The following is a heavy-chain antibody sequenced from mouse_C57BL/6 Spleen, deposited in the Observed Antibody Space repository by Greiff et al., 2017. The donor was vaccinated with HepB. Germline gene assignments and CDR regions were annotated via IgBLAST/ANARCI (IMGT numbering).Heavy chain of an antibody. Sequence: QVQLQQSGPELVKPGASVKISCKASGYTFTDYYINWVKQRPGQGLEWMGWIFPGSGSTYYNEKFKGKATLTVDKSSSTAYMLLSSLTSEDSAVYFCASCGNYVSYFDYWGQGTTLTVSS. D-gene: IGHD2-1*01. J-gene: IGHJ2*01. CDR3: ASCGNYVSYFDY. V-gene: IGHV1-75*01. CDR2: IFPGSGST. CDR1: GYTFTDYY.